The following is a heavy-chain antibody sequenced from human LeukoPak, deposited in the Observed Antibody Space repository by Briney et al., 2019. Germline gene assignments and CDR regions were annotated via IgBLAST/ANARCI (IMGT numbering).Heavy chain of an antibody. D-gene: IGHD1-26*01. J-gene: IGHJ4*02. V-gene: IGHV3-74*03. CDR2: IESDGSTK. CDR3: AREHRAAGATVDY. CDR1: GFTFSSHW. Sequence: PGGSLRLSCAASGFTFSSHWMHWVRQAPGKGLVWVSRIESDGSTKMYADSVRGRFTISRDNAKNTLYLQMNSLRAEDTAIYYCAREHRAAGATVDYWGPGTLVTVSS.